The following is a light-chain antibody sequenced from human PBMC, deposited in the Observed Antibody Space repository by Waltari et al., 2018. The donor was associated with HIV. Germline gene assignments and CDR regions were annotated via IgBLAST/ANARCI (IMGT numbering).Light chain of an antibody. CDR1: INNVGNQG. J-gene: IGLJ3*02. CDR2: MNN. CDR3: SSWDSSLSAWV. V-gene: IGLV10-54*01. Sequence: QSGLSQPPSVSKQLTQTAIPTCDGDINNVGNQGAARFQQHQGRPPKLLSYMNNNRPSGVSGRFSASRSADTAYLSISLLQSDDEADYFCSSWDSSLSAWVFGGGTRLTVL.